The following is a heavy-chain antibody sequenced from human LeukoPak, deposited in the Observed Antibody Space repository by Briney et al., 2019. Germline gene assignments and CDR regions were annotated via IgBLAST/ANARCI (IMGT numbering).Heavy chain of an antibody. J-gene: IGHJ4*02. Sequence: SETLSLTCNVSGGSISRFHWSWIRQPPAKGLEWIGYIDYTGSTNYNPSLKSRVTISVDASKNQFSLKLSSLTAADTAVYYGARRCSFASCSFDYWGEGTLVTVSS. CDR2: IDYTGST. D-gene: IGHD2-2*01. CDR3: ARRCSFASCSFDY. CDR1: GGSISRFH. V-gene: IGHV4-59*08.